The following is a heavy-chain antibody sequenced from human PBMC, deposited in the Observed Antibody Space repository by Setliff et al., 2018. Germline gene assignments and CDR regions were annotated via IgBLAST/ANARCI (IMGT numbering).Heavy chain of an antibody. CDR2: IHQRGRT. J-gene: IGHJ3*02. CDR3: ASPGRDNLDSPFDAFDI. V-gene: IGHV4-38-2*01. D-gene: IGHD3-3*01. CDR1: GVSITSGHY. Sequence: SETLSLTCGVSGVSITSGHYWSWIRQSPGKGLEWLATIHQRGRTYYNPSLNSRVTISLDTSKNHFSLKLRSVTAEDSAVYYCASPGRDNLDSPFDAFDIWGQGTKVTVSS.